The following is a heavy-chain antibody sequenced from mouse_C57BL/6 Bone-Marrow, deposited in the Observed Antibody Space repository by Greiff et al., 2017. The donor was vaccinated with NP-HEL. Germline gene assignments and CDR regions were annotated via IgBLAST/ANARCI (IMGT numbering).Heavy chain of an antibody. V-gene: IGHV1-19*01. Sequence: VQLQQSGPVLVKPGASVKMSCKASGYTFTDYYMNWVKQSHGKSLEWIGVINPYNGGTSYNQKFKGKATLTVDKSSSTAYMELNSLTSEDSAVYYCARLGGYPYYYAMDYWGQGTSVTVSS. J-gene: IGHJ4*01. CDR1: GYTFTDYY. CDR3: ARLGGYPYYYAMDY. D-gene: IGHD2-2*01. CDR2: INPYNGGT.